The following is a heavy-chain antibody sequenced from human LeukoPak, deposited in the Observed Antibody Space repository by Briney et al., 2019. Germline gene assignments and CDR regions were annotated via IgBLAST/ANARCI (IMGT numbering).Heavy chain of an antibody. V-gene: IGHV1-69*05. CDR1: GGTFSSYA. J-gene: IGHJ4*02. CDR2: IIPIFGTA. D-gene: IGHD6-6*01. Sequence: SVKVSCKASGGTFSSYAISWVRQAPGQGLEWMGGIIPIFGTANYAQKFQGRVAITTDESTSTAYMELSSLRSEDTAVYYCATPRLTQIPHFDYWGQGTLVTVSS. CDR3: ATPRLTQIPHFDY.